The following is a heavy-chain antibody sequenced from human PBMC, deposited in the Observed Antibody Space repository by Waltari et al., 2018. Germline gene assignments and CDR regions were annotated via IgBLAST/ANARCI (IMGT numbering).Heavy chain of an antibody. CDR3: ARETQNYVWGSYLPD. Sequence: EVQLVETGGGLIQPGGSLRLSCAASGFTVSSNYMSWVRQAPGKGLAWVSVIYSGGSTYYADSVKGRFTISRDNSKNTRYLQMNSLRAEDTAVYYCARETQNYVWGSYLPDWGQGTLVTVSS. V-gene: IGHV3-53*02. D-gene: IGHD3-16*02. CDR1: GFTVSSNY. CDR2: IYSGGST. J-gene: IGHJ4*02.